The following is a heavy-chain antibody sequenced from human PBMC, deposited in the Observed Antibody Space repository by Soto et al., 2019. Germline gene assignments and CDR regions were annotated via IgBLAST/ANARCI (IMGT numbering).Heavy chain of an antibody. V-gene: IGHV3-74*01. J-gene: IGHJ4*02. CDR3: AGVAVAARGIDY. CDR2: IIGNGGGA. CDR1: GFTFSDSW. D-gene: IGHD6-19*01. Sequence: GGSLRLSCVGSGFTFSDSWMHWVRQAPGKGLVWVSRIIGNGGGADYADFVKGRFTISRDNAKNTAYLEMNSLRDEDTAVYYCAGVAVAARGIDYWGQGTLVTVSS.